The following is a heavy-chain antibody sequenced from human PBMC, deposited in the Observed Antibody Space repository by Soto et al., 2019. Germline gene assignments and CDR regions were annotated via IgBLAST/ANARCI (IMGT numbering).Heavy chain of an antibody. CDR1: GFMFSSYG. CDR2: ISYGGTYK. CDR3: AKQYTDLVIGAFDV. J-gene: IGHJ3*01. Sequence: QVQLVESGGGVVQPGRSLRLSCAASGFMFSSYGIHGVRQAPGRGLEWVAVISYGGTYKYYADSVKGRFTLSRDNSENTVSLQMNSLRPEDTAVYYCAKQYTDLVIGAFDVWGPGAMVTVSS. V-gene: IGHV3-30*18. D-gene: IGHD2-2*01.